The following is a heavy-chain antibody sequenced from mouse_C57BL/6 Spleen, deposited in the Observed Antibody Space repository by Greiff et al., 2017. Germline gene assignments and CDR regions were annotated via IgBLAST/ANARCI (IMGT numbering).Heavy chain of an antibody. CDR3: ATYGNSGSWFAY. Sequence: QVQLQQPGAELVKPGASVKLSCKASGYTFTSYWMHWVKQRPGQGLEWIGMIHPNSGSTNYNEKFKSKATLTVDKSSSTASMQLSSLTSEDSAVYYCATYGNSGSWFAYWGQGTLVTVSA. J-gene: IGHJ3*01. CDR1: GYTFTSYW. D-gene: IGHD2-1*01. V-gene: IGHV1-64*01. CDR2: IHPNSGST.